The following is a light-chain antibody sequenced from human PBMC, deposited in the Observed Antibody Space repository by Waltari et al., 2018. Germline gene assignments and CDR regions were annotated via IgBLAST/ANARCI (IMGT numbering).Light chain of an antibody. CDR2: SNT. CDR1: SSNIGSNT. Sequence: QSVLTQPPSASGTPGQRVTISCSGSSSNIGSNTVNWYQQLPGTTPKLFVYSNTQRPSGVPDRFSGSKSGTSASLAISGLQSEDEADYYCAAWDDSLNGVVFGGGTKLTVL. V-gene: IGLV1-44*01. J-gene: IGLJ2*01. CDR3: AAWDDSLNGVV.